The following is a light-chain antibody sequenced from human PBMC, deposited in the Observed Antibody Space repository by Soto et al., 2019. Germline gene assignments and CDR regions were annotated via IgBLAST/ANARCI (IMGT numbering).Light chain of an antibody. CDR2: GAS. CDR1: QNIIKY. Sequence: DIQMTQSPSSLSASVGARVTITCRTSQNIIKYLNWYQQKPGKAPKFLIYGASTLQTGVPSRFSGGGSGTDFTLTISSLQPEDFATYYCQQTYTTPYTFGQGTKLDIK. V-gene: IGKV1-39*01. J-gene: IGKJ2*01. CDR3: QQTYTTPYT.